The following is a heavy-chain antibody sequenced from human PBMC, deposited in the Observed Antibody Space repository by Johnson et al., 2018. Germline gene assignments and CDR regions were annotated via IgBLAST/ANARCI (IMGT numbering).Heavy chain of an antibody. V-gene: IGHV3-30-3*01. J-gene: IGHJ3*02. D-gene: IGHD5-12*01. CDR1: GFTFSSYA. CDR3: SGNSGYDSDDGFDI. CDR2: ISYDGSNK. Sequence: QLVESGGGLVKPGGSLRLSCAASGFTFSSYAMHWVRQAPGKGLEWVAVISYDGSNKYYADSVKGRFTISRDNSKNTLYLEMKSLRAEDTAGYYCSGNSGYDSDDGFDIWGQGTMVSVSS.